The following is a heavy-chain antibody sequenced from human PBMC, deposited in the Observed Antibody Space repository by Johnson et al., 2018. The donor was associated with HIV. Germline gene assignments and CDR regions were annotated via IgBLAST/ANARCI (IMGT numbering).Heavy chain of an antibody. CDR3: AMERMGGFDS. D-gene: IGHD1-26*01. J-gene: IGHJ3*02. Sequence: VQLVESGGGVVQPGRSLRLSCAASGFTFISYAMHWVRQAPGKGLEWVAVISYDGSNKYYADSVKGRFTISRDNSKNTLYVQMNSLRDEDTAVYYCAMERMGGFDSWGQGTMVTVSS. CDR2: ISYDGSNK. V-gene: IGHV3-30-3*01. CDR1: GFTFISYA.